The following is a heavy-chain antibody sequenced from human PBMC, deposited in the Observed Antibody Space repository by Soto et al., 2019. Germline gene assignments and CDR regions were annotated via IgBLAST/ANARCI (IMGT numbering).Heavy chain of an antibody. CDR2: IIPIFGTA. CDR3: ARGITGTVTYYYGLDV. CDR1: GGTFSSYA. V-gene: IGHV1-69*12. Sequence: QVQLVQSGAEVKKPGSSMKVSCKASGGTFSSYAISWVRQAPGQGLEWMGGIIPIFGTADYVQKFHGRVTITADESTSTAYMELSSLRSEDTAVYYCARGITGTVTYYYGLDVWGQGTTVTVSS. D-gene: IGHD1-20*01. J-gene: IGHJ6*02.